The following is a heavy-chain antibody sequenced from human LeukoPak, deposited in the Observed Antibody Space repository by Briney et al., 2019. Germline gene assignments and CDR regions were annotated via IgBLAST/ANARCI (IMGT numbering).Heavy chain of an antibody. J-gene: IGHJ4*02. Sequence: GGSLRLSCAASGFSFSSYDMHWVRQAPGKGLEWVAIIWFDGSDKYCGDSVKGRFTISRDNSKNTLYLQMNSLRVEDTAVYYCARDLNREDFDYWGQGTLVAVSS. CDR2: IWFDGSDK. D-gene: IGHD1-14*01. CDR1: GFSFSSYD. V-gene: IGHV3-33*01. CDR3: ARDLNREDFDY.